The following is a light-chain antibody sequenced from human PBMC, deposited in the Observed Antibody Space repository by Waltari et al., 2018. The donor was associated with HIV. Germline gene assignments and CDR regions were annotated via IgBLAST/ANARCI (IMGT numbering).Light chain of an antibody. V-gene: IGKV3-20*01. CDR2: GAS. CDR3: QQYSRSAYT. J-gene: IGKJ2*01. CDR1: QRVSRSY. Sequence: EIVLTQSPDTLSLSPGERATLSCRASQRVSRSYLAWSQQKPGQPPRLLIYGASTRAIGIPDRFSISGSGTDFTLTISRLEPEDFAVYYCQQYSRSAYTFGQGTKLEIK.